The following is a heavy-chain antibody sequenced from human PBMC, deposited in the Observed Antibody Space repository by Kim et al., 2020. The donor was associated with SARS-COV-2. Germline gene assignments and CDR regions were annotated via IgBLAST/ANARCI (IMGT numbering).Heavy chain of an antibody. J-gene: IGHJ4*01. V-gene: IGHV3-30*04. CDR2: ISYDGSNK. CDR1: GFTFSSYA. Sequence: GGSLRLSCAASGFTFSSYAMHWVRQAPGKGLEWVAVISYDGSNKYYADSVKGRFTISRDNSKNTLYLQMNSLRAEDTAVYYCARALMVRGASYYFDYWG. CDR3: ARALMVRGASYYFDY. D-gene: IGHD3-10*01.